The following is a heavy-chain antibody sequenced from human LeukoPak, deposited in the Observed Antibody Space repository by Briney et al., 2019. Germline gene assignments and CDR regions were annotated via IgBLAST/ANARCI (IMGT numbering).Heavy chain of an antibody. Sequence: SETLSLTCTISGGSITSLYWTWIRQPPGKGLEWIGYIFSTGSTNYNPSLKSRVTMSVDTSKNQFSPKLISVTAADTAVYYCASLSRDAFNHFDYWGQGTLVTVSS. CDR3: ASLSRDAFNHFDY. V-gene: IGHV4-59*11. J-gene: IGHJ4*02. CDR2: IFSTGST. CDR1: GGSITSLY. D-gene: IGHD5-24*01.